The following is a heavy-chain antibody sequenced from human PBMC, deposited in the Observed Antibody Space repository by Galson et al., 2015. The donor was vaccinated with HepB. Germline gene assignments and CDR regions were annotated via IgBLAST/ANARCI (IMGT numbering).Heavy chain of an antibody. J-gene: IGHJ4*02. D-gene: IGHD4-17*01. CDR3: AKEEGGATVTTLDY. CDR2: IKQDGSEK. CDR1: GFTFSSYW. V-gene: IGHV3-7*01. Sequence: SLRLSCAASGFTFSSYWMSWVRQAPGKGLEWVANIKQDGSEKFYVDAVKGRFTISRDNAKNSLYLQMNSLRAEDTAVYYCAKEEGGATVTTLDYWGQGTLVTVSS.